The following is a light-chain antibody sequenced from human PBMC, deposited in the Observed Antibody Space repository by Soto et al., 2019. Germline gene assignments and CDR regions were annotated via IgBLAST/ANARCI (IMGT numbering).Light chain of an antibody. J-gene: IGLJ3*02. V-gene: IGLV1-47*02. CDR1: SSNIGNNY. CDR3: SSWDASLTGVV. CDR2: GNV. Sequence: QSALTQTPSASGTPGQRVTISCSGSSSNIGNNYVFWYHQLPGTAPKLLIFGNVKRPSGVPDGFSGSKSGTSASLAIGGLRSEDEAHYYCSSWDASLTGVVFGGGTKLTVL.